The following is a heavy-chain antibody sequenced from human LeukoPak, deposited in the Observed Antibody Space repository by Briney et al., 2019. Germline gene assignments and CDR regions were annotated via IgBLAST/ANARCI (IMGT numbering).Heavy chain of an antibody. CDR3: ARFGRFYYGSGSYSYAFDI. J-gene: IGHJ3*02. Sequence: PGGSLRLSCAASGFTVSSNYMSWVRQAPGKGLEWVSLIYSSGSTDYADSVKGRFTISRDNSKNTQYPQMNSLRGEDTAVYYCARFGRFYYGSGSYSYAFDIRGQGTMVTVSS. CDR2: IYSSGST. D-gene: IGHD3-10*01. V-gene: IGHV3-66*01. CDR1: GFTVSSNY.